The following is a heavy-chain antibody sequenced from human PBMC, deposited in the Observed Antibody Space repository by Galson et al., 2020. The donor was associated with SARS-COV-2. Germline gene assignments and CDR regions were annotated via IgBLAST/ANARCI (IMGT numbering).Heavy chain of an antibody. D-gene: IGHD4-17*01. CDR1: GFTFSSYG. CDR3: AKDAPSDYGDYGPFDY. V-gene: IGHV3-30*18. Sequence: RLSCAASGFTFSSYGMHWVRQAPGKGLEWVAVISYDGSNKYYADSVKGRFTISRDNSKNTLYLQMNSLRAEDTAVYYCAKDAPSDYGDYGPFDYWGQGTLVTVSS. J-gene: IGHJ4*02. CDR2: ISYDGSNK.